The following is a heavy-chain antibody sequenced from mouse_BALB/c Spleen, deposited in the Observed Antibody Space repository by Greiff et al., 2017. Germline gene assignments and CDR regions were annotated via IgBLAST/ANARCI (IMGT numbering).Heavy chain of an antibody. CDR3: TRESSGPVYYAMDY. Sequence: LQQPGSELVRPGASVKLSCKASGYTFTSYWMHWVKQRHGQGLEWIGNIYPGSGSTNYDEKFKSKGTLTVDTSSSTAYMHLSSLTSEDSAVYYCTRESSGPVYYAMDYWGQGTSVTVSS. CDR1: GYTFTSYW. J-gene: IGHJ4*01. V-gene: IGHV1S22*01. D-gene: IGHD3-1*01. CDR2: IYPGSGST.